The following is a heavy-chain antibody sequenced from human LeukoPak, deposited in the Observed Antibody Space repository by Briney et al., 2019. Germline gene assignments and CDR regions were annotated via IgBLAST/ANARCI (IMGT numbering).Heavy chain of an antibody. CDR1: VYSFPRYY. Sequence: SEKVSCKASVYSFPRYYMHWVRQAPGQGLDGMGITNPSRGSTSYAQKFQGRVTMTRGMSTSTVYMELSRLRSEDTAVYYCARADSSSSPASAYYYYYMDVWGKGTTVTVSS. CDR3: ARADSSSSPASAYYYYYMDV. D-gene: IGHD6-6*01. J-gene: IGHJ6*03. CDR2: TNPSRGST. V-gene: IGHV1-46*01.